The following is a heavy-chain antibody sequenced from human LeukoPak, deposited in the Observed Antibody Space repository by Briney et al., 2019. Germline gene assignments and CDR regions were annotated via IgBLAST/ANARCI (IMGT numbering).Heavy chain of an antibody. CDR2: INPSGGST. CDR1: GYTFTSYY. CDR3: ARDPYDFWSGSSRKLYYYYMDV. Sequence: ASVKVSCKASGYTFTSYYMHWVRQAPGQGLEWMGIINPSGGSTSYAQKFQGRVTMTRDMSTSTVYMELSSLRSEDTAVHYCARDPYDFWSGSSRKLYYYYMDVWGKGTTVTVSS. V-gene: IGHV1-46*01. J-gene: IGHJ6*03. D-gene: IGHD3-3*01.